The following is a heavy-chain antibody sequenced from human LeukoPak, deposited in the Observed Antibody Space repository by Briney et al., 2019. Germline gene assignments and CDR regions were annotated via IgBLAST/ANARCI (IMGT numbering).Heavy chain of an antibody. J-gene: IGHJ4*02. Sequence: PGGSLRLSCAASGFTFSSYDMHWVRQAPGKGLEWVAVISYDGSNKYYADSVKGRFTISRDNSKNTLYLQMNSLRAEDTAVYYCARPDCSGGSCYWVWLDYWGQGTLVTVSS. V-gene: IGHV3-30*03. CDR2: ISYDGSNK. CDR1: GFTFSSYD. CDR3: ARPDCSGGSCYWVWLDY. D-gene: IGHD2-15*01.